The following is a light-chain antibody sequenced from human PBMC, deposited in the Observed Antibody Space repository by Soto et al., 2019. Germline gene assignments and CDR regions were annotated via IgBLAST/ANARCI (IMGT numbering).Light chain of an antibody. CDR3: QQYENLPT. Sequence: DIQMTQSPSTLSASVGDRLTITCRASQSIISWLSWYQQKPGKAPKLLIYDASNLEAGVPSRFRGSGSGTDFTFTISRLQPEDIATYYCQQYENLPTFGQGTRLEIK. J-gene: IGKJ5*01. CDR1: QSIISW. V-gene: IGKV1-33*01. CDR2: DAS.